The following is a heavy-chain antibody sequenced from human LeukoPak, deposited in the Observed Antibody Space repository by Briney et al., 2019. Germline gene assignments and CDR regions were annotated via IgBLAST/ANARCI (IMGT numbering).Heavy chain of an antibody. CDR3: ARTVPVVVVTATFFDY. D-gene: IGHD2-15*01. J-gene: IGHJ4*02. CDR1: GYTFTGYY. Sequence: ASVKVSCMASGYTFTGYYMHWVRQAPGQGLEWMGWINPNSGDTNYAQKFQGRVTMTRDTSISTAYMELSRLRSDDTAVYYCARTVPVVVVTATFFDYWGQGTLVTVSS. CDR2: INPNSGDT. V-gene: IGHV1-2*02.